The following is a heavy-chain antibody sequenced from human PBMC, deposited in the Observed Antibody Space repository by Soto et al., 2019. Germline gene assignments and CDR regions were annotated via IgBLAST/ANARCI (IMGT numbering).Heavy chain of an antibody. D-gene: IGHD3-22*01. CDR2: INAGNGNT. J-gene: IGHJ4*02. CDR3: ARGSGYYYRDDY. V-gene: IGHV1-3*05. Sequence: QVQLVQSGAEEKKPGASVKVSCKASGYTFTSYAMHWVRQAPGQRLEWMGWINAGNGNTKYSQKFQGRVTITRDTSARTAYMELSSLRSEDTAVYYCARGSGYYYRDDYWGQGTLVTVSS. CDR1: GYTFTSYA.